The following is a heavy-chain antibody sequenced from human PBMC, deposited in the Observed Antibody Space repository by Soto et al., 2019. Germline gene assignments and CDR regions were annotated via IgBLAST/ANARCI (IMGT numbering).Heavy chain of an antibody. J-gene: IGHJ6*03. D-gene: IGHD6-19*01. Sequence: AASVKVSCKVSGYTLTELSMHWVRQAPGKGLEWMGGFDPEDGETIYAQKFQGRVTMTEDTSTDTAYMELSSLRSEDTAMYYCARQKGMGIAVAGLFYMDVWGKGTTVTVSS. V-gene: IGHV1-24*01. CDR3: ARQKGMGIAVAGLFYMDV. CDR1: GYTLTELS. CDR2: FDPEDGET.